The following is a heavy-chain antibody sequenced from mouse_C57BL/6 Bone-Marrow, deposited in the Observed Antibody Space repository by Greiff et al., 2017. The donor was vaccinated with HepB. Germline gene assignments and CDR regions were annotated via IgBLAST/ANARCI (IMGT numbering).Heavy chain of an antibody. CDR2: IWGVGST. CDR1: GFSLTSYG. V-gene: IGHV2-6*01. Sequence: VKLMESGPGLVAPSQSLSITCTVSGFSLTSYGVDWVRQSPGKGLEWLGVIWGVGSTNYNSALKSRLSISKDNSKSQVFLKMNSLQTDDTAMYYCASALDSSGYRFAYWGQGTLVTVSA. CDR3: ASALDSSGYRFAY. J-gene: IGHJ3*01. D-gene: IGHD3-2*02.